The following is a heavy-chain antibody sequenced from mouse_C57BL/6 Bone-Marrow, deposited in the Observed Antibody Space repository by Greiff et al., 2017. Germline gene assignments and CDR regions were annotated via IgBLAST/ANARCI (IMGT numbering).Heavy chain of an antibody. CDR3: ASYDYDGTGYFDY. D-gene: IGHD2-4*01. Sequence: QVQLQQPGAELVMPGASVKLSCKASGYTFTSYWMHWVKQRPGQGLEWIGEIDPSDSYTNYNQKFKGKSTLTVDKSSSTAYMQLSSLTSEDSAVXYGASYDYDGTGYFDYWGQGTTLTVSS. CDR1: GYTFTSYW. J-gene: IGHJ2*01. V-gene: IGHV1-69*01. CDR2: IDPSDSYT.